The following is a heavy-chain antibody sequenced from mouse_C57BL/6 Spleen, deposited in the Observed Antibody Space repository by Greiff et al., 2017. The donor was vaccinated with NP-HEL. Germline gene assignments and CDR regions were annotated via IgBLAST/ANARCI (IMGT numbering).Heavy chain of an antibody. V-gene: IGHV1-39*01. Sequence: EVKLQESGPELVKPGASVKISCKASGYSFTDYNMNWVKQSNGKSLEWIGVINPNYGTTSYNQKFKGKATLTVDQSSSTAYMQLNSLTSEDSAVYYCARTLLLLPPLGYFDYWGQGTTLTVSS. J-gene: IGHJ2*01. D-gene: IGHD1-1*01. CDR3: ARTLLLLPPLGYFDY. CDR1: GYSFTDYN. CDR2: INPNYGTT.